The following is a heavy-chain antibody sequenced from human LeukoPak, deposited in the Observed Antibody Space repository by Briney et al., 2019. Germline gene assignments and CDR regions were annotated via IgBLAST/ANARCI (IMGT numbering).Heavy chain of an antibody. V-gene: IGHV1-2*02. J-gene: IGHJ4*02. CDR1: GYTFTGYY. CDR3: ARDLGLRKASAVKISGYSSGWDY. Sequence: ASVKVSCKASGYTFTGYYMHWVRQAPGQGLEWMGWINPNSGGTNYAQKFQGRVTMTRDTSTSTVYMELSSLRSEDTAVYYCARDLGLRKASAVKISGYSSGWDYWGQGTLVTVSS. CDR2: INPNSGGT. D-gene: IGHD6-19*01.